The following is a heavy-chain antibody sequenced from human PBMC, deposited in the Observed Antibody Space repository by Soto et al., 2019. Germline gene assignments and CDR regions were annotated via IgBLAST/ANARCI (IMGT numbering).Heavy chain of an antibody. CDR2: IYYSGST. Sequence: SETLSLTCTVSGGSISSYYWSWIRQPPGKGLEWIGYIYYSGSTNYNPSLKSRVNISVDTSKNQFSLKLSSVTAADTAEYYCGRHVPFYDILTGYENNWYFDLWGRGTLVTVSS. V-gene: IGHV4-59*08. D-gene: IGHD3-9*01. CDR3: GRHVPFYDILTGYENNWYFDL. CDR1: GGSISSYY. J-gene: IGHJ2*01.